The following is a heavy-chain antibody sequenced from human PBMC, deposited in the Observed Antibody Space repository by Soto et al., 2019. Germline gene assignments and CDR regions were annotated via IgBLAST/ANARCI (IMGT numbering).Heavy chain of an antibody. CDR2: ISTSSSTT. V-gene: IGHV3-48*01. Sequence: EVQLVESGGGLVQPGGSLRLSCAASGFTFSAYSMNWVRQAPGKGLQWVSYISTSSSTTYYVDSVKGRFTISRDKPKNSLYLQMNSLRAEDTAVYYCARGDTMVRGEGFDYWGQGILVTVSS. CDR1: GFTFSAYS. CDR3: ARGDTMVRGEGFDY. D-gene: IGHD3-10*01. J-gene: IGHJ4*02.